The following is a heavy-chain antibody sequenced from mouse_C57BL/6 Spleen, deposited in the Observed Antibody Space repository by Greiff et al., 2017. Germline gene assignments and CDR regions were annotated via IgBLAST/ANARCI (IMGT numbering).Heavy chain of an antibody. CDR2: IYPGSGST. CDR3: AINYDYDEGFAY. CDR1: GYTFTSYW. V-gene: IGHV1-55*01. J-gene: IGHJ3*01. Sequence: QVQLQQPGAELVKPGASVKMSCKASGYTFTSYWITWVKQRPGQGLEWIGDIYPGSGSTNYNEKFKSKATLTVDTSSSTAYMQRSSLTSEDSAVYYCAINYDYDEGFAYWGQGTLVTVSA. D-gene: IGHD2-4*01.